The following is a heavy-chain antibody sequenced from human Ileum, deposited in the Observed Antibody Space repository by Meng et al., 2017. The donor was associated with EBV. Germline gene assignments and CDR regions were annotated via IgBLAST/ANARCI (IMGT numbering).Heavy chain of an antibody. CDR1: CRSFSGYS. V-gene: IGHV4-34*01. J-gene: IGHJ4*02. CDR2: INHSGST. D-gene: IGHD3-10*01. CDR3: ARGNKVSDRGFDY. Sequence: GAGFLTPPVTLALTRAFECRSFSGYSRSWLRQPPGKGLEWIGEINHSGSTNYNPSLKSRVTISVDTSKNQFSLKLSSVTAADTAVYYCARGNKVSDRGFDYWGQGTLVTVSS.